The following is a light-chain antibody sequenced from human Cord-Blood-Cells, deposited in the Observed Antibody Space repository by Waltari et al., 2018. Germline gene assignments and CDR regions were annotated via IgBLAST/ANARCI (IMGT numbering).Light chain of an antibody. CDR1: SSDVGGYNY. V-gene: IGLV2-11*01. CDR3: CSDAGSYTV. CDR2: DVS. Sequence: QSALTQPRSVSGSPGQSVTISCTGTSSDVGGYNYVSWYQQHPGKAPKRMSYDVSKRPSGVPDRVSGSKSGNADSLTISGLQAEDEADYYCCSDAGSYTVFGGGTKLTVL. J-gene: IGLJ3*02.